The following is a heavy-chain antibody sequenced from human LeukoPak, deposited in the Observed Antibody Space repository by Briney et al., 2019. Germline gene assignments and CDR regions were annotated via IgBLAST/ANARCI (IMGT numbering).Heavy chain of an antibody. D-gene: IGHD6-13*01. Sequence: GSLRLSWATSGFNVSSNYMNWIRQAPGKGLEWVSLIYGADAAYYAESVRGGFMISRDNLKNTLVLEMNSLRVEDTAVYYCVTSTGQQFIPYDYWGQGTHVPVSS. CDR1: GFNVSSNY. CDR2: IYGADAA. CDR3: VTSTGQQFIPYDY. V-gene: IGHV3-66*02. J-gene: IGHJ4*02.